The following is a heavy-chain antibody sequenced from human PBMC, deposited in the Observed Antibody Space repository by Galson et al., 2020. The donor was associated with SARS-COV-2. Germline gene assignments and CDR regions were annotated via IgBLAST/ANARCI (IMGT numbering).Heavy chain of an antibody. CDR1: AGSISNSQYY. J-gene: IGHJ4*02. V-gene: IGHV4-39*07. CDR3: ARDHGPGQHSAG. D-gene: IGHD2-15*01. Sequence: SETLSLTCTVSAGSISNSQYYWGWIRQPPGKGLEWIGNIYYTGSTYYNPSLKSRVTISVDTSKNQFSLKLTSVTAADTAVYYCARDHGPGQHSAGWGQGILVTVSS. CDR2: IYYTGST.